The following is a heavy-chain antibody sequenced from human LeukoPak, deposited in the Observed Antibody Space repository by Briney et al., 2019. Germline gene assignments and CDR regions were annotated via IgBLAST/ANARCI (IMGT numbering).Heavy chain of an antibody. D-gene: IGHD6-19*01. Sequence: ASETLSLTCAVYGGSFSGYYWSWIRQPPGKGLEWIGEINHSGSTNYNPSLKSRVTISVDTSKNQFSLKLSSVTAADTAVYYCARVDSGWQRGFDYWGQGTLVTVSS. CDR1: GGSFSGYY. CDR3: ARVDSGWQRGFDY. J-gene: IGHJ4*02. V-gene: IGHV4-34*01. CDR2: INHSGST.